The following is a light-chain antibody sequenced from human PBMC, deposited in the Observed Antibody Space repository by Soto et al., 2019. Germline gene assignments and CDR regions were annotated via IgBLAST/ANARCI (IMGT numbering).Light chain of an antibody. CDR3: PQRSKWPQP. V-gene: IGKV3-11*01. CDR2: ESS. J-gene: IGKJ1*01. CDR1: QNVANY. Sequence: EIVLTQSPATPSMSPGERATLSCRASQNVANYLDWYQQKPGQAPRLLIYESSNRATGIAARFSGSGSGTDFTLTISSLEPEDLAVYYCPQRSKWPQPFGQGTKVDIK.